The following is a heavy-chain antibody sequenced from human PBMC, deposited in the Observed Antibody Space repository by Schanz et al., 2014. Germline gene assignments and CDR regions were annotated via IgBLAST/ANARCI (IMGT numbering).Heavy chain of an antibody. D-gene: IGHD5-12*01. J-gene: IGHJ6*02. CDR3: ARDLTVDTGYVVHYYYYRMDV. CDR1: GYTFTSYS. V-gene: IGHV1-3*01. Sequence: QVQLVQSGAEVKKPGASVKVSCKASGYTFTSYSIHWVRQAPGQGLEWMGWINVGNGNMKYSQKFQGRVTITRDTSASTAYMELTSLRSEDTAVYFCARDLTVDTGYVVHYYYYRMDVWGQGTTVTVSS. CDR2: INVGNGNM.